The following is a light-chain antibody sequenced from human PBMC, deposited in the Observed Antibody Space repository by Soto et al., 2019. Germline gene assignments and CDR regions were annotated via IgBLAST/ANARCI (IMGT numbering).Light chain of an antibody. J-gene: IGKJ5*01. CDR3: HQRSNWPPDT. Sequence: EIVLTQSPGTLSLSPGERATLSCRASQSVGSNYLAWYQQKPGQAPRLLIYDASIRATGVPARFSGSGSGTDFTLTISSLEPEDFAVYYCHQRSNWPPDTFGQGTRLEIK. V-gene: IGKV3D-20*02. CDR2: DAS. CDR1: QSVGSNY.